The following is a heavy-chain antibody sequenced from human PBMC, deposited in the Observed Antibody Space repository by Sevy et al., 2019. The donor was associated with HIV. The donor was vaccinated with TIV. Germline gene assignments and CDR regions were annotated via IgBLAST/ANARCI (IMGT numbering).Heavy chain of an antibody. V-gene: IGHV3-49*04. D-gene: IGHD3-22*01. J-gene: IGHJ6*02. CDR2: IRSKAYGGTT. CDR1: GFTFGDYA. CDR3: TRDFPYYYDSSGSYYYGMDV. Sequence: GGSLRLSCTGSGFTFGDYAMSWVRQAPGKGLEWVGFIRSKAYGGTTEYAASVKGRFTISRDDSKSIAYLQMNSLKTEDTAVYYCTRDFPYYYDSSGSYYYGMDVWGQGTTVTVSS.